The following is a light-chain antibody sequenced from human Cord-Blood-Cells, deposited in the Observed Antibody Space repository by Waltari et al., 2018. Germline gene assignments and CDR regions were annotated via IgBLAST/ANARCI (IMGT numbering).Light chain of an antibody. V-gene: IGLV2-14*01. CDR2: EVR. J-gene: IGLJ1*01. Sequence: QSALTQPASVSGSPGQSITLSCTGTSSDVGGSNDVSWYPQHPGKAPKLMIYEVRNRPSGVSNRFSGSKSGNTASLTISGLQAEDEADYYCSSYTSSSTYVFGTGTKVTVL. CDR3: SSYTSSSTYV. CDR1: SSDVGGSND.